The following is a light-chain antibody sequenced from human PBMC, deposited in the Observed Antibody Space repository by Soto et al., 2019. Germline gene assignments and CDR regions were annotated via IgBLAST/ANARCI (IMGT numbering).Light chain of an antibody. CDR1: QSVDNY. Sequence: EVTLIQSPATLSLSPGERATLSCRASQSVDNYLVWYQQKPGQAPRLLIYDASNRATGVPARFSGSGSETDFTLTISSLEPEDFGVYYCQQRKIWPPLTFGGGTKVEI. V-gene: IGKV3-11*01. CDR2: DAS. CDR3: QQRKIWPPLT. J-gene: IGKJ4*01.